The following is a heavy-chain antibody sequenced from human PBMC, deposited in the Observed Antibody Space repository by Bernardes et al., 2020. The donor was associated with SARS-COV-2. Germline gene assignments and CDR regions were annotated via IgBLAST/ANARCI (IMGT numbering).Heavy chain of an antibody. J-gene: IGHJ4*02. CDR1: GFTVSSNY. D-gene: IGHD6-13*01. CDR2: VYSGGNT. Sequence: GSLRLSCAASGFTVSSNYMSWVRQAPGKGLEWVSVVYSGGNTYYADSVKGRFIISRDNSKNTLYLQMNSLRAEDTAVYYCARDYPDPADWGQGTLVTVSS. CDR3: ARDYPDPAD. V-gene: IGHV3-66*01.